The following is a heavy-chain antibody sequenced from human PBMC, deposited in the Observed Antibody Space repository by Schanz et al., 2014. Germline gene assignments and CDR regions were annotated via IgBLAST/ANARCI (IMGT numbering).Heavy chain of an antibody. CDR1: GFAFSDYG. V-gene: IGHV3-30*02. J-gene: IGHJ4*02. CDR3: AKGLGTRSNNFDY. CDR2: IQNDGSNY. Sequence: QVQLVESGGGVVQPGKSLRLSCAASGFAFSDYGMHWVRQAPGKGLEWVAFIQNDGSNYYHADSVKGRFTISRDNSKNTLYLQINSLRTEDTAVFYCAKGLGTRSNNFDYWGQGTLVTVSS. D-gene: IGHD6-13*01.